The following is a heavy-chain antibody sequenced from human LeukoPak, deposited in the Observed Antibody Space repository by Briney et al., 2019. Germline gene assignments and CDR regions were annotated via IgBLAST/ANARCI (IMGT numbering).Heavy chain of an antibody. Sequence: GGSLRLSCAASGFTFSDYYMSWIRQPPGKGLEWVSSISSSIIYTNYADSVKGRFTISRDNAKNSLYLQMNSLRAEDTAVYYCARDSDYYGSGSALFDPWGQGTLVTVSS. CDR3: ARDSDYYGSGSALFDP. J-gene: IGHJ5*02. V-gene: IGHV3-11*06. D-gene: IGHD3-10*01. CDR2: ISSSIIYT. CDR1: GFTFSDYY.